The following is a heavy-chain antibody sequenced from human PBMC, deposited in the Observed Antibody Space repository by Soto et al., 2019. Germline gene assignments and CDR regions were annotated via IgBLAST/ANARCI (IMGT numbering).Heavy chain of an antibody. D-gene: IGHD3-22*01. J-gene: IGHJ4*02. CDR3: TRYYYASSGYYVY. V-gene: IGHV3-49*04. CDR2: IRSETYGGTP. Sequence: PGGSLRPSCTGSGFNFGNYAMSWVRQAPGKGPEWVGFIRSETYGGTPDYAASLRGRFTISRDDSKSIAYLEINSLQTDDTAVYYCTRYYYASSGYYVYWGQGT. CDR1: GFNFGNYA.